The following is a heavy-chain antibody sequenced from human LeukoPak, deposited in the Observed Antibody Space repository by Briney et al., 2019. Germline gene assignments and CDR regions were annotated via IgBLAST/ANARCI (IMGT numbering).Heavy chain of an antibody. J-gene: IGHJ3*01. V-gene: IGHV3-11*04. CDR2: ISSDNTTA. CDR3: ARALTRDALDL. Sequence: GGSLRLSCVVSGFTFSDYYMSWIRQAPGKGLEWVSYISSDNTTAYYADSVKGRFTVSRDNAQDSLYLQLNNLKAGDTAVYYCARALTRDALDLWGQGTMVTVSS. CDR1: GFTFSDYY.